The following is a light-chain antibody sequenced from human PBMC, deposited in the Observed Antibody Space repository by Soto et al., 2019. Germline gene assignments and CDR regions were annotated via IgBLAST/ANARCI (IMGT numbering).Light chain of an antibody. Sequence: EILVTQSRATRCVSPVSRPTLSCRSRLIVSSNLAWYLQKPGQAPRLLIYGAATRANGIPARFSGSGSGTEFTLTISSLQSEDFAVYYCQQYNNWPITLGQGTRLEI. J-gene: IGKJ5*01. V-gene: IGKV3-15*01. CDR3: QQYNNWPIT. CDR2: GAA. CDR1: LIVSSN.